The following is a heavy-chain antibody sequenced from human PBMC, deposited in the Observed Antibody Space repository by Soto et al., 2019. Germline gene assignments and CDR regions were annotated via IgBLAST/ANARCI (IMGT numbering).Heavy chain of an antibody. CDR3: SRHHVRGRTIAGAGEF. Sequence: SETLSRTSSVGGSALTGYYSSWSRQPLGKDMKRTGELKHRETTNYNPALKRRVTISVDTSKNQLCLNLTSVTTASQAIYYCSRHHVRGRTIAGAGEFWGQGSLVTVSS. CDR1: GSALTGYY. V-gene: IGHV4-34*01. CDR2: LKHRETT. J-gene: IGHJ4*02. D-gene: IGHD1-26*01.